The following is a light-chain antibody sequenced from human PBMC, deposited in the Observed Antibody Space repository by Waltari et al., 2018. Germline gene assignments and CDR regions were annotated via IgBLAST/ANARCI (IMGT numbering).Light chain of an antibody. Sequence: QSVLTQPPSVSGAPGPRVTISCSGSNSNVGTNYVSWFQHVPGAAPRLLIYRNNQRPSGFPDRFSGSKSGSSASLAISGLRSEDDADYYCAAWDVSLRGIFGTGTRVTVL. J-gene: IGLJ1*01. CDR3: AAWDVSLRGI. CDR2: RNN. CDR1: NSNVGTNY. V-gene: IGLV1-47*01.